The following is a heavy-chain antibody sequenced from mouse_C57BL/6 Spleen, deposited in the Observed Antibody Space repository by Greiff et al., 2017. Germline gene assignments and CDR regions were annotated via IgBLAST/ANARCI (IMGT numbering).Heavy chain of an antibody. V-gene: IGHV1-85*01. CDR2: IYPRAGST. CDR1: GYTFTSYD. CDR3: ARLSYYSNDVYFDV. J-gene: IGHJ1*03. Sequence: QVQLKQSGPELVKPGASVKLSCKASGYTFTSYDINWVKQRPGQGLEWIGWIYPRAGSTKYNEKFKGKATLTVDTSSSTAYMELHSLTSADSAVYFWARLSYYSNDVYFDVWGTGTTVTVSS. D-gene: IGHD2-5*01.